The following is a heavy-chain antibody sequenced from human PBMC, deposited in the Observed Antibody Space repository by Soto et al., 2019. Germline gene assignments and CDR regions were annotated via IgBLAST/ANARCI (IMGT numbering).Heavy chain of an antibody. CDR1: GGSISSYY. CDR2: IYYSGST. D-gene: IGHD2-2*01. V-gene: IGHV4-59*01. J-gene: IGHJ6*02. Sequence: QVQLQESGPGLVKPSETLSLTCTVSGGSISSYYWSWIRQPPGKGLEWIGYIYYSGSTNYNPSLMSRVTISVDTSKNQFSLKLSSVTAADTAVYYCASAVRVPAYYYYGMDVWGQGTTVTVSS. CDR3: ASAVRVPAYYYYGMDV.